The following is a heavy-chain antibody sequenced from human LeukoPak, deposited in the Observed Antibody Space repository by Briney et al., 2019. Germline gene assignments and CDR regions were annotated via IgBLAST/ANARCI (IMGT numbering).Heavy chain of an antibody. V-gene: IGHV4-59*01. D-gene: IGHD5-12*01. Sequence: SETLSLTCTVSGGSISSYYWSWIRQPPGKGLEWIGYIYYSGSTNYNPSLKSRVTISVDTSKNQFSLKLSSVTAADTAVYYCARRYSAYETLDYWGRGTLVTVSS. CDR1: GGSISSYY. J-gene: IGHJ4*02. CDR2: IYYSGST. CDR3: ARRYSAYETLDY.